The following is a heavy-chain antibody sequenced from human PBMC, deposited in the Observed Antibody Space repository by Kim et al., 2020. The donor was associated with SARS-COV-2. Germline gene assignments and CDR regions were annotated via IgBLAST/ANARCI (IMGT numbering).Heavy chain of an antibody. D-gene: IGHD5-18*01. CDR3: ARDRQQPDY. V-gene: IGHV1-3*01. CDR1: GYRFTDYA. CDR2: INPGSGNT. Sequence: ASVKVSCKASGYRFTDYAMHWVRQAPGQSLEWIGWINPGSGNTKYSQRFQGRVTLTRDTSANAAYMDLSSLASEDTAVYFCARDRQQPDYWGQRTLVTVS. J-gene: IGHJ4*02.